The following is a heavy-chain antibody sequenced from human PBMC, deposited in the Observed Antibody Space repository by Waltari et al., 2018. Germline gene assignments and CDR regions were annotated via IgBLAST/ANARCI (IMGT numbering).Heavy chain of an antibody. Sequence: QVQLQESGPGLVKPSETLSLTCGVSGYSISSGYYWGWIRQPPGKGLEWIGSIYHSGSNYYNPSLKSRGTKSVDTSKNQFSLKLSSVTAADTAVYYCARHPDYGSGRFSYWGQGTLVTVSS. CDR2: IYHSGSN. V-gene: IGHV4-38-2*01. CDR3: ARHPDYGSGRFSY. D-gene: IGHD3-10*01. CDR1: GYSISSGYY. J-gene: IGHJ4*02.